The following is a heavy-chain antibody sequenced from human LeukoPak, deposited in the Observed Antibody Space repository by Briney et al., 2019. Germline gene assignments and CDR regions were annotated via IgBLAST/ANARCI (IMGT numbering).Heavy chain of an antibody. V-gene: IGHV1-18*01. J-gene: IGHJ5*02. CDR2: ISAYNGNT. D-gene: IGHD7-27*01. Sequence: ASVKVSCKASGYTFTTYGISWVRQAPGQGLEWMGWISAYNGNTNYAQKLQGRVTMTTDTSTSTAYMELRSLRSDDTAVYYCARFQIPLHFNWGSHWFDPWGQGTLVTVSS. CDR1: GYTFTTYG. CDR3: ARFQIPLHFNWGSHWFDP.